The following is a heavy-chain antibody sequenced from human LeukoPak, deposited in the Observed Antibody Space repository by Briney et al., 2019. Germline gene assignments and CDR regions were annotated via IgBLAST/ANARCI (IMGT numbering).Heavy chain of an antibody. CDR3: AKDREGTIADYFDY. CDR2: ISGSGGST. Sequence: GGSLRLSCAASGFTFSSYAMSWVRQAPGKGLEWVSSISGSGGSTYYADSVKGRFTISRDNSKNTLYLQMNSLRGEDTAVYYCAKDREGTIADYFDYWGQGTLVTVSS. J-gene: IGHJ4*02. CDR1: GFTFSSYA. D-gene: IGHD1-7*01. V-gene: IGHV3-23*01.